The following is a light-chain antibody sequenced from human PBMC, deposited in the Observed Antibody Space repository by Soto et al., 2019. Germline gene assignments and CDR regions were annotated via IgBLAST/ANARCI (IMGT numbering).Light chain of an antibody. V-gene: IGKV1-39*01. CDR1: QSISSY. CDR2: AAS. Sequence: DIQMTQSPSSLSASVGDRVTITCRASQSISSYLNWYQQKPGKAPKILIYAASSLQSGVPSRFSGSGSGTDFTLTISSLQPEDFATYYCQQTYSTPPGLTFGGGTKVEIK. CDR3: QQTYSTPPGLT. J-gene: IGKJ4*01.